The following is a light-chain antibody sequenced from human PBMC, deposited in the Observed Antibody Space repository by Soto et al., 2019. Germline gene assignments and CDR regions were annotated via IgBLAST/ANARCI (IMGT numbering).Light chain of an antibody. J-gene: IGKJ1*01. CDR2: GAF. CDR3: QHHNSYSQT. V-gene: IGKV1-5*01. Sequence: DIQMTQSPPTLSASVGDRVTITCRASQSIRHYMAWYQQMPGKASKLLIYGAFTLQSGVLSRFSGSGSGTEFTFTFSSLQPDDFGTYFCQHHNSYSQTFGQGTKVDIK. CDR1: QSIRHY.